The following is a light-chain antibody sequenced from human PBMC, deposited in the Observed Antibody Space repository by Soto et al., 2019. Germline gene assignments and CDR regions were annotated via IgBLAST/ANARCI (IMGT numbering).Light chain of an antibody. J-gene: IGKJ1*01. V-gene: IGKV1-5*01. CDR3: QQYHTDST. CDR2: DVS. Sequence: DIQMTQSPSTLSASVGDRVSITCRASQAISDWLAWYQQKPGQVPELLIFDVSTLESGVPSRFSGSRSGTEFTLTLIILQPDDVATYFCQQYHTDSTFGQGTKVEVK. CDR1: QAISDW.